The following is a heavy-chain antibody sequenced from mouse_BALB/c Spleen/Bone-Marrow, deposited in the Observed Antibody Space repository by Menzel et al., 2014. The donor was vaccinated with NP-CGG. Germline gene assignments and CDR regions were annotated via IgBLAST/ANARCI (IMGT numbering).Heavy chain of an antibody. CDR2: ISGGGSYT. CDR3: ARQAYYDQTEVSFVY. J-gene: IGHJ3*01. Sequence: EVKLVESGGGLVKSGGSLKLSCAASGFTFNSYGMSWVRQTPEKRLEWVATISGGGSYTFYPDSVKGRFTISRDNAKNNLYLQLSSLSSEDTALYYCARQAYYDQTEVSFVYWGQGTLVTVSA. D-gene: IGHD2-4*01. V-gene: IGHV5-9-2*01. CDR1: GFTFNSYG.